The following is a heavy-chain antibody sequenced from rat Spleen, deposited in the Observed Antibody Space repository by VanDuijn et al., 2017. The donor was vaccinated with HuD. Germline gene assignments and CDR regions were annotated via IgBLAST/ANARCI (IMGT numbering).Heavy chain of an antibody. CDR2: ISTGGGDT. CDR3: ARQDTSGYSNWFAY. D-gene: IGHD4-3*01. Sequence: EVQLVESGGDLVQPGRSMKLSCTTSGFTFSNYCMTWVRQAPTKSLDWVASISTGGGDTYYPDSVRGRFTISSDSTRSTLYLQVDSLRSEDTATYYCARQDTSGYSNWFAYWGQGTLVTVSS. CDR1: GFTFSNYC. V-gene: IGHV5-25*01. J-gene: IGHJ3*01.